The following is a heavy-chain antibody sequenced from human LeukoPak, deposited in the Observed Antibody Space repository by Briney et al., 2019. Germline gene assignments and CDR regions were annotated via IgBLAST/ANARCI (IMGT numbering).Heavy chain of an antibody. Sequence: PGGSLRLSCAASGFTLSNAWMSWVRQTPGKGLECIGRIKRKTDGGTTDYAAPVKGRFIISRDDSKNTLYLQMNSLKSEDTAMYYCATGGGTYDYWGQGTLVTVSS. CDR2: IKRKTDGGTT. CDR3: ATGGGTYDY. V-gene: IGHV3-15*01. J-gene: IGHJ4*02. D-gene: IGHD3-16*01. CDR1: GFTLSNAW.